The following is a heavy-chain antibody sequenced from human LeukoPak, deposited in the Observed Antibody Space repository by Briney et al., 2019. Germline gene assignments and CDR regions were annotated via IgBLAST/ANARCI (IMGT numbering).Heavy chain of an antibody. J-gene: IGHJ4*02. CDR1: GFTFSSYS. V-gene: IGHV3-21*01. Sequence: GGSLRLSCAASGFTFSSYSMNWVRQAPRKGLEWVSSISSSSSYIYYADSVKGRFTISRDNAKNSLYLQMNSLRAEDTAVYYCARDLRIRFLEWLSARGFDYWGQGTLVTVSS. CDR2: ISSSSSYI. D-gene: IGHD3-3*01. CDR3: ARDLRIRFLEWLSARGFDY.